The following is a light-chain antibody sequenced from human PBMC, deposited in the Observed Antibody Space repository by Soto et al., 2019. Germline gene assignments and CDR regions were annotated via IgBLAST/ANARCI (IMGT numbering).Light chain of an antibody. J-gene: IGKJ4*01. CDR1: ETISHY. CDR3: QQYDNLPLT. CDR2: AAS. Sequence: IHMAQSPSSLSASVGDRVTISWRASETISHYLNWYQQKQGKAPKLLIYAASKLQSGVPSRFSGSGYGTDFNFTISSLQTEDIATYYCQQYDNLPLTFGGGTKVDIK. V-gene: IGKV1-33*01.